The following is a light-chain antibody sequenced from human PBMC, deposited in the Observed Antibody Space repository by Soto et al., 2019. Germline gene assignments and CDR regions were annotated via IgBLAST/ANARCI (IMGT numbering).Light chain of an antibody. J-gene: IGKJ2*01. Sequence: EIVLTQSPGTLSLSPGERATLSCRASQSVNSNFLARYQQKPGQAPRLLIYGASTRAAGVPDRFSGSGSGTDFTLTITRLEPEDFAMYYCQQYGRSPLMYTFGQGTKLGVK. V-gene: IGKV3-20*01. CDR3: QQYGRSPLMYT. CDR2: GAS. CDR1: QSVNSNF.